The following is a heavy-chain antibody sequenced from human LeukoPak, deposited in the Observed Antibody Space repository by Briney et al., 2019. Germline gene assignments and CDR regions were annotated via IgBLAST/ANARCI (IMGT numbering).Heavy chain of an antibody. CDR1: GGPISSYY. CDR2: INYSGRS. D-gene: IGHD2/OR15-2a*01. J-gene: IGHJ4*02. CDR3: ARLDCLSNECYNY. V-gene: IGHV4-59*08. Sequence: KPSETLSLTCTVSGGPISSYYWSWIRQSPGKGLEWIGYINYSGRSEYDPSLKSRVTISVDRSTKRVSLKMRSVTAADTAVYYCARLDCLSNECYNYWAVGALVTASS.